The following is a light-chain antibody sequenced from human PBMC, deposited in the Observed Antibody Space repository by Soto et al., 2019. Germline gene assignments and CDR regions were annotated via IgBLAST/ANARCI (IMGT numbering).Light chain of an antibody. V-gene: IGKV3-20*01. J-gene: IGKJ4*01. Sequence: EFVLTQSPGTLSLSPGERATLSCRASQSVAINYLAWYQQKPGQAPRLLIYGASSRATGIPDRFSGSVSGTDFTLTISRLEPEDFAVYYCQQYGTSPLTFDGGTKVEIK. CDR1: QSVAINY. CDR2: GAS. CDR3: QQYGTSPLT.